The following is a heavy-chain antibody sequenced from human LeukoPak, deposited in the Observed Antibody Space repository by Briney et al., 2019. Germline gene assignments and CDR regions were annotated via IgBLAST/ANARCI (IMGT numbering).Heavy chain of an antibody. CDR2: IYYSGST. D-gene: IGHD2-2*02. J-gene: IGHJ4*02. CDR1: GGSISSGGYY. Sequence: PSETLSLTCTVSGGSISSGGYYWSWIRQHPGKGLEWIGYIYYSGSTYYNPSLKSRVTISVDTSKNQFSLKLSSVTAADTAVYYCAKRPVAIGFIDYWGQGTLVTVSS. CDR3: AKRPVAIGFIDY. V-gene: IGHV4-31*03.